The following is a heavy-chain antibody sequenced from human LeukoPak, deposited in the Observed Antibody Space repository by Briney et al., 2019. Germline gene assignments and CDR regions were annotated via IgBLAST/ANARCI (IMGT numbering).Heavy chain of an antibody. CDR1: GFTFSNYG. J-gene: IGHJ5*02. D-gene: IGHD5-24*01. CDR2: ISGSGGST. CDR3: AKDPLEMAPFNWFDP. Sequence: GGSLRLSCAASGFTFSNYGMSWVRQAPGKGLEWVSAISGSGGSTYYADSVKGRFTISRDNSKNTLYLQMNSLRAEDTAVYYCAKDPLEMAPFNWFDPWGQGTLVTVSS. V-gene: IGHV3-23*01.